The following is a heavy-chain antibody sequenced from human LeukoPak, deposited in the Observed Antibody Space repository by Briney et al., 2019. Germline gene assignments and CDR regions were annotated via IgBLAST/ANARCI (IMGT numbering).Heavy chain of an antibody. V-gene: IGHV3-66*03. CDR1: GFTVSSNH. Sequence: GGSLRLSCAASGFTVSSNHMSWVRQAPGKGLEWVSVIYRSGNTNYADSVKGRFTISRDNSKNTVYLQMNSLRAEDTAVYYCAKELGDPDYWGQGTLVTVSS. CDR2: IYRSGNT. D-gene: IGHD7-27*01. CDR3: AKELGDPDY. J-gene: IGHJ4*02.